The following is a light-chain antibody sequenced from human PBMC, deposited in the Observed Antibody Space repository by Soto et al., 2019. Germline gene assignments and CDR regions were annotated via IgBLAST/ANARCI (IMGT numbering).Light chain of an antibody. CDR3: ATWDDSLNVPV. CDR1: SSNIGRNT. CDR2: ISD. Sequence: QSVLTQPPSASGTPGQRVTISCSGNSSNIGRNTVNWYQQLPGAAPKLLIWISDQRPSGVPDRFSGSKSGTSASLAISGLQSEDEAAYYCATWDDSLNVPVFGEGTKVTVL. J-gene: IGLJ3*02. V-gene: IGLV1-44*01.